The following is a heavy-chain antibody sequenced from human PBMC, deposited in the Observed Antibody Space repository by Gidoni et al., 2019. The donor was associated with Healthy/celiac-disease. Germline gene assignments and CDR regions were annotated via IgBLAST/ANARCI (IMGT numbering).Heavy chain of an antibody. CDR1: GFTFSSYG. Sequence: QVQLVESGGGVVQPGRSLRLSCAASGFTFSSYGMHWVRQAPGKGLEWVAVISYDGSNKYYADSVKGRFTISRDNSKNTLYLQMNSLRAEDTAVYYCAKAPYCGGDCYHAEYFQHWGQGTLVTVSS. V-gene: IGHV3-30*18. CDR3: AKAPYCGGDCYHAEYFQH. D-gene: IGHD2-21*02. J-gene: IGHJ1*01. CDR2: ISYDGSNK.